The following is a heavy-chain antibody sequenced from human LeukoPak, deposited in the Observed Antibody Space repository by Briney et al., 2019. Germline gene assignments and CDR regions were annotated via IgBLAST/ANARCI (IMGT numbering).Heavy chain of an antibody. J-gene: IGHJ4*02. CDR1: GFTFSYYW. CDR3: ARDDGRYSSHSFLDY. D-gene: IGHD6-13*01. V-gene: IGHV3-74*01. CDR2: ISDDGSNT. Sequence: PGGSLRLSCAASGFTFSYYWMHWVRQAPGKGLVWVSRISDDGSNTNYADFVKGRFTISRDNAKNTLYLQMDSLRAEGTVVYYCARDDGRYSSHSFLDYWGQGALVTVSS.